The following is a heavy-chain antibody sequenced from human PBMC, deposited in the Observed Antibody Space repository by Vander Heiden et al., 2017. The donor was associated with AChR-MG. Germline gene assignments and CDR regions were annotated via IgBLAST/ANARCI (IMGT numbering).Heavy chain of an antibody. CDR1: GFTFSSYS. D-gene: IGHD3-16*01. V-gene: IGHV3-21*01. J-gene: IGHJ4*02. CDR3: ANLGRSEEGDPVLVDY. Sequence: EVQLVESGGGLVKPGGSLRLSCAASGFTFSSYSMNWVRQAPGKGLEWVSSISSSSSYIYYADSVKGRFTISRDNAKNSLYLQMNSLRAEDTAVYYCANLGRSEEGDPVLVDYWGQGTLVTVSS. CDR2: ISSSSSYI.